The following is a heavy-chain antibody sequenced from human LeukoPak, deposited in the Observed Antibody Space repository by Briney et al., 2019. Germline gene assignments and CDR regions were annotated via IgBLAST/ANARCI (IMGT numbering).Heavy chain of an antibody. D-gene: IGHD3-22*01. CDR3: ARRHYYDGSGYLE. CDR1: GDSVSRSDSY. Sequence: SETLSLTCSVSGDSVSRSDSYWDWVRQPPGKGLEWIGTIYYSGRTYYSPSLKSRVTMSVDPSNNQFSLNLRSVTAADTALYYCARRHYYDGSGYLEWGQGTLLSVSS. J-gene: IGHJ1*01. V-gene: IGHV4-39*01. CDR2: IYYSGRT.